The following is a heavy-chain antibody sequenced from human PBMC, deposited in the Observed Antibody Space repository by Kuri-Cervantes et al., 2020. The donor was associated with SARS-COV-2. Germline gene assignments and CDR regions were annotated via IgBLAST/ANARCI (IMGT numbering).Heavy chain of an antibody. V-gene: IGHV3-9*01. CDR3: ARDQGKQQRGWA. Sequence: GGSLRLSCAASGFTFDDYAMHWVRQAPGKGLEWVSGISWNSGSIGYADSVKGRFTISRDNAKNSLYLQMNSLRAEDTAVYYCARDQGKQQRGWAWGQGTLVTVSS. CDR1: GFTFDDYA. D-gene: IGHD6-13*01. CDR2: ISWNSGSI. J-gene: IGHJ5*02.